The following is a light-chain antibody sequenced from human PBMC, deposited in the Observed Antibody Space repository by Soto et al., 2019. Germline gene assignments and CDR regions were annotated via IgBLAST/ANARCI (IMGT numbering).Light chain of an antibody. Sequence: EIVLTQSPATLSLSPGERAILSCRASQSVSTYLAWYQQKPGQALRLLIFDASNRATGIPARFSGSGSGTYFTLTISSLEPEDFAVYCCQQRADWPATFGPGTKVDIK. V-gene: IGKV3-11*01. CDR2: DAS. J-gene: IGKJ3*01. CDR1: QSVSTY. CDR3: QQRADWPAT.